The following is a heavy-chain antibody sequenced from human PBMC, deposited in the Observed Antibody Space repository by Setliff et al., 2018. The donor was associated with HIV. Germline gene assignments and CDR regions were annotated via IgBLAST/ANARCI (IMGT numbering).Heavy chain of an antibody. J-gene: IGHJ6*03. CDR3: ARDGVSIVVVPAAIHYYYYMDV. D-gene: IGHD2-2*02. CDR2: IYTSGST. Sequence: PSETLSLTCTVSGGSISSGSYYWSWIRQPAGKGLEWIGHIYTSGSTNHNPSLKSRVTISVDTSKNQFSLKLSSVTAADTAVYYCARDGVSIVVVPAAIHYYYYMDVWGKGTTVTVSS. V-gene: IGHV4-61*09. CDR1: GGSISSGSYY.